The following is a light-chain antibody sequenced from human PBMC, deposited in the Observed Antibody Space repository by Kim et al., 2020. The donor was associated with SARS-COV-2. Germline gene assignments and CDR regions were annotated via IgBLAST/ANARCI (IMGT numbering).Light chain of an antibody. CDR2: AAS. Sequence: ASVGDRVTITCRASQSISIYLHWYQQKPGRAPKLLIYAASSLQSGAPSWFSGSGSGTDFTLTISSLQREDFATYYCQQGYSSPLTFGGGTKVDIK. CDR3: QQGYSSPLT. V-gene: IGKV1-39*01. J-gene: IGKJ4*01. CDR1: QSISIY.